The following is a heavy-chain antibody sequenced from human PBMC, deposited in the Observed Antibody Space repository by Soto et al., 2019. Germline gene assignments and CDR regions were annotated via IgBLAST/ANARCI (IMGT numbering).Heavy chain of an antibody. CDR1: GITFSDYA. Sequence: EVQLLESGGGLVQPGGSLRLSCAASGITFSDYAMTWVRQAPGKGLEWVSVISDSGGFTFYADSVKGRFTISRDNSGGTLYLQMNSLRAEDTAIYYCAKRPLNWGRWYFDLWGRGTLLTVSS. V-gene: IGHV3-23*01. J-gene: IGHJ2*01. CDR2: ISDSGGFT. CDR3: AKRPLNWGRWYFDL. D-gene: IGHD7-27*01.